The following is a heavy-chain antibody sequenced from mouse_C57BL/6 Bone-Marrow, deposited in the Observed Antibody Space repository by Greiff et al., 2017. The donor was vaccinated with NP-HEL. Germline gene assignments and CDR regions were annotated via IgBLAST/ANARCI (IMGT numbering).Heavy chain of an antibody. CDR2: SRNKANDYTT. CDR1: GFTFSDFY. CDR3: ARDAECQHGAMDY. Sequence: EVQLVESGGGLVQSGRSLRLSCATSGFTFSDFYMEWVRQAPGKGLEWIAASRNKANDYTTEYSASVKGRFIVSRDTSQSILYLQMNALRAEDTAIYYCARDAECQHGAMDYWGQGTSVTVSS. V-gene: IGHV7-1*01. J-gene: IGHJ4*01.